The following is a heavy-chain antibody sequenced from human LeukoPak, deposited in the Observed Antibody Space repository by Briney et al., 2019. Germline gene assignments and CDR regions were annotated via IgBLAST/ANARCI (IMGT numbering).Heavy chain of an antibody. J-gene: IGHJ4*02. V-gene: IGHV1-8*01. CDR2: XSPNSGNT. Sequence: SXXASGXXFTXYDXNWVRQXTXQXXEXXXXXSPNSGNTGYAQKFQGRVTMTRNTSISTAYMELSSLRSEDTAVYYCARARAVRGVIKYYFDYWGQGTLVTVSS. CDR3: ARARAVRGVIKYYFDY. D-gene: IGHD3-10*01. CDR1: GXXFTXYD.